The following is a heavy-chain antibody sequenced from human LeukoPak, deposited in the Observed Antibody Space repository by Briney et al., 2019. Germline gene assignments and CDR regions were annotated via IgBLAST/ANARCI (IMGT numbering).Heavy chain of an antibody. CDR2: INHSGST. D-gene: IGHD3-3*01. Sequence: SETLSLTCAVYGGSFSGYYWSWIRQPPGKGLEWIGEINHSGSTNYNPSLKSRVTISVDTSKNQFSLELSSVTAADTAVYYCARGRVAIFGVVIRAFDIWGQGTMVTVSS. V-gene: IGHV4-34*01. CDR3: ARGRVAIFGVVIRAFDI. J-gene: IGHJ3*02. CDR1: GGSFSGYY.